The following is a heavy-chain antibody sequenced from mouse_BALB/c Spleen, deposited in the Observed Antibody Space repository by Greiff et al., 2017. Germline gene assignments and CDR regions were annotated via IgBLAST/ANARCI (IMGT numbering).Heavy chain of an antibody. CDR2: IYPGGGYT. J-gene: IGHJ2*01. V-gene: IGHV1-63*02. D-gene: IGHD2-4*01. CDR3: ARRVGDYDGVYYFDY. Sequence: QVQLQQSGAELVRPGTSVKISCKASGYTFTNYWLGWVKQRPGHGLEWIGDIYPGGGYTNYNEKFKGKATLTADTSSSTAYMQLSSLTSEDSAVYFCARRVGDYDGVYYFDYWGQGTTLTVSS. CDR1: GYTFTNYW.